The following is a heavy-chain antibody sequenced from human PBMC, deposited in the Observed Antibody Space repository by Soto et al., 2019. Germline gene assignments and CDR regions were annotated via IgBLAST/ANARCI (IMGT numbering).Heavy chain of an antibody. CDR2: IYYSGST. CDR3: ARCDGDYEYFQH. J-gene: IGHJ1*01. V-gene: IGHV4-59*01. CDR1: GGSISSYY. Sequence: SETLSLTCTVSGGSISSYYWSWIRQPPGKGLEWIGYIYYSGSTNYNPSLKSRVTISVDTSKNQFSLKLSSVTAADTAVYYCARCDGDYEYFQHCGQGTLVTVSS. D-gene: IGHD4-17*01.